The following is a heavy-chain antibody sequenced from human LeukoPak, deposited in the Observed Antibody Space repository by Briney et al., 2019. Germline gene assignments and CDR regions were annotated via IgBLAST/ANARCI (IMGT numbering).Heavy chain of an antibody. J-gene: IGHJ4*02. CDR1: GGSFSGYY. CDR3: ARPARGYNYGYAY. CDR2: INHSGST. V-gene: IGHV4-34*01. Sequence: SETLSLTCAVYGGSFSGYYWSWIRQPPGKGLEWIGEINHSGSTNYNPSLKSRVTISVDTSKNQFSLKLSSVTAADTAVYYCARPARGYNYGYAYWGQGTLVTVSS. D-gene: IGHD5-18*01.